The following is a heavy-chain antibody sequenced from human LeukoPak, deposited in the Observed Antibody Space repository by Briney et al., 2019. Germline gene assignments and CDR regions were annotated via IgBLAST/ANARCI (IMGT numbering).Heavy chain of an antibody. V-gene: IGHV1-2*02. CDR3: ATVGVYYYDSSGYNWFDP. J-gene: IGHJ5*02. D-gene: IGHD3-22*01. CDR1: GYTFTGYY. Sequence: ASVKVSCKASGYTFTGYYMHWVRQAPGQGLEWMGWINPNSGGTNYAQKFQGRVTMTRDTSISTAYMELSRLRSEDTAVYYCATVGVYYYDSSGYNWFDPWGQGTLVTVSS. CDR2: INPNSGGT.